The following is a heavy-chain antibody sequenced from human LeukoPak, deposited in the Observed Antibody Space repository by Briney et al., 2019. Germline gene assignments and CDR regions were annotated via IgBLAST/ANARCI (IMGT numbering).Heavy chain of an antibody. CDR1: GFTFSSYW. D-gene: IGHD3-3*01. CDR2: IKQDGSEK. CDR3: ARCPFYDFWSGYYFDY. Sequence: GGSLRLSCAASGFTFSSYWMSWVRQAPGKGLEWVANIKQDGSEKYYVDSVKGRFTISRDNAKNSLYLQMNSLGAEDTAVYYCARCPFYDFWSGYYFDYWGQGTLVTVSS. V-gene: IGHV3-7*01. J-gene: IGHJ4*02.